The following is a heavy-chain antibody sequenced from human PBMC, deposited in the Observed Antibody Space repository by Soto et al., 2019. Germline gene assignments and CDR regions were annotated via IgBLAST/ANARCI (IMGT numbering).Heavy chain of an antibody. CDR3: ARDYHPVDY. V-gene: IGHV1-18*01. Sequence: QVQLVQSGAEVKKPGASVKVSCNASGYTFTSYAISWVRQAPGQGLEWMGWISAYNGNTKYVQKLQGRVTMTTDTSKSTSYMELRSLRSYDPAVYYCARDYHPVDYWGQGTLVTVSS. CDR2: ISAYNGNT. CDR1: GYTFTSYA. J-gene: IGHJ4*02. D-gene: IGHD3-16*02.